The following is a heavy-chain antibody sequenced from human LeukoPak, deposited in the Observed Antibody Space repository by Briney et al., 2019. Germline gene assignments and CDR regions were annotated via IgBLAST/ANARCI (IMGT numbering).Heavy chain of an antibody. CDR1: GFTFSSYW. CDR2: IKQDGSEK. V-gene: IGHV3-7*01. J-gene: IGHJ4*02. D-gene: IGHD3-22*01. Sequence: PGGSLRLSCAASGFTFSSYWMSWVRQAPGKGLEWVANIKQDGSEKYYVDSVKGRFTISRDNAKNSLYLQMNSLRAEDTAVYYCARGLTYYYDSSGYLNWGQGTLVTVSS. CDR3: ARGLTYYYDSSGYLN.